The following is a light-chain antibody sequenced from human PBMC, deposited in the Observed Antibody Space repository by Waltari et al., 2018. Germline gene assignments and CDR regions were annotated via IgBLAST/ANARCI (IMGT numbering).Light chain of an antibody. CDR3: QQYYSTPYT. V-gene: IGKV4-1*01. Sequence: DIVMTQPSDSLAVSLGERPTINCNPSQTVLYSPSNKNYLAWYQQKPGQPPKVLIYWASTRESGVPDRFSGSGSGTDFTLTISSLQAEDVAVYYCQQYYSTPYTFGPGTKLEIK. CDR1: QTVLYSPSNKNY. J-gene: IGKJ2*01. CDR2: WAS.